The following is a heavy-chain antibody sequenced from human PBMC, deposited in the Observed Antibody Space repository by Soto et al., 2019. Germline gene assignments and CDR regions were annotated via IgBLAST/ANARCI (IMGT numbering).Heavy chain of an antibody. CDR2: ISSSSSTI. V-gene: IGHV3-48*02. D-gene: IGHD4-17*01. Sequence: EVQLVESGGGLVQPGGSLRLSCAASGFTFSSYSMNWVRQAPGKGLEGVSYISSSSSTIYYADYVEGRFTISRDNAKNSLYLQMNSLRDEDTAVYYCARCPPLRCDRFDYWGQVTLVTVSS. CDR1: GFTFSSYS. J-gene: IGHJ4*02. CDR3: ARCPPLRCDRFDY.